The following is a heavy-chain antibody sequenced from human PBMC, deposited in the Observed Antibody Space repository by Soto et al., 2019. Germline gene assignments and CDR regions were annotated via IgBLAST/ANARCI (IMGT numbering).Heavy chain of an antibody. D-gene: IGHD2-15*01. CDR3: ARLIHCLNSACDFDY. CDR1: GGSISSGGYY. J-gene: IGHJ4*02. CDR2: IYYSGST. Sequence: PSETLSLTCTVSGGSISSGGYYWTWIRQHPGKGLEWIGYIYYSGSTYYNPSLKSRVTISVDTSKNQFSLKLSSVTAADTAVYYCARLIHCLNSACDFDYWGQGTLVTVSS. V-gene: IGHV4-31*03.